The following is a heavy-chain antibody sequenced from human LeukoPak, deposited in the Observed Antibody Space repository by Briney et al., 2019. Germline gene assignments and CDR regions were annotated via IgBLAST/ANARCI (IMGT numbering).Heavy chain of an antibody. Sequence: GGSLRLSCAASGFTFSGSALHWVRQASGKGLEWVGRIRSKANNYATEYGASVKGRFTISRDDSKNTAYLQMNSLKTEDTAVYYCTRPAGYSSSSDYWGQGTLATVSS. V-gene: IGHV3-73*01. D-gene: IGHD6-13*01. CDR2: IRSKANNYAT. J-gene: IGHJ4*02. CDR3: TRPAGYSSSSDY. CDR1: GFTFSGSA.